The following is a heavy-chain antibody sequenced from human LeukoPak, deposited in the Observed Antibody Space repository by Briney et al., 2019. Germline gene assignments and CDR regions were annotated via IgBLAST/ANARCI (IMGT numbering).Heavy chain of an antibody. Sequence: GGSLRLSCAASGITFNNYAMSWVRQAPGKGLEWVSAISGPGGSTNYADSVRGRFTISRDNSKNTLYLQMNSLRVEDTAVYYCAKYMIAAGLRWFDPWGQGTLVTVSS. J-gene: IGHJ5*02. CDR1: GITFNNYA. D-gene: IGHD6-13*01. CDR3: AKYMIAAGLRWFDP. V-gene: IGHV3-23*01. CDR2: ISGPGGST.